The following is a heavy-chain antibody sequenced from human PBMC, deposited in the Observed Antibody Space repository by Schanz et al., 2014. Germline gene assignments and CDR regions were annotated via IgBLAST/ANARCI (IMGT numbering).Heavy chain of an antibody. V-gene: IGHV3-30*05. CDR2: ISFDGNNR. D-gene: IGHD3-3*01. Sequence: QVQLVESGGGLVKPGGSLRLSCGASGFTFSDYGMHWVRQAPGRGLEWVAMISFDGNNRYYTDSVKGRFTISRDNSKSALFLEMSSLRSEDTALYYCVRENDFWSGSNYYYFGMDVWGHGTTVTVSS. CDR3: VRENDFWSGSNYYYFGMDV. J-gene: IGHJ6*02. CDR1: GFTFSDYG.